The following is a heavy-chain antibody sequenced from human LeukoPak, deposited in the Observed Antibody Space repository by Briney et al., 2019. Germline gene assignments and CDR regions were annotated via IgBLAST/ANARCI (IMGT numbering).Heavy chain of an antibody. D-gene: IGHD6-13*01. CDR1: GFTVSSNY. CDR3: ARSLAAAGTCDY. J-gene: IGHJ4*02. Sequence: GGSLRLSCAASGFTVSSNYMSWVRQAPGKGLEWVSVIYSGGSTYYADSVKGRFTISRDNSKNTLYLQMNSLRVEDTAVYYCARSLAAAGTCDYWGQGTLVTVSS. V-gene: IGHV3-66*01. CDR2: IYSGGST.